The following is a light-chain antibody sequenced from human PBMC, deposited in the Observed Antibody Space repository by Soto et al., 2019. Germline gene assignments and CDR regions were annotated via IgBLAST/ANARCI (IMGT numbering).Light chain of an antibody. CDR3: SSYTSSSPLV. CDR2: EVS. CDR1: SSDVGGYNY. J-gene: IGLJ2*01. V-gene: IGLV2-14*01. Sequence: QSALTQSASVSGSPGQSITISCTGTSSDVGGYNYVSWYQQHPGKAPKLMIYEVSNRPSGVSNRFSGPKSGNTASLTISGLQAEDEADYYCSSYTSSSPLVFGGGTKLTVL.